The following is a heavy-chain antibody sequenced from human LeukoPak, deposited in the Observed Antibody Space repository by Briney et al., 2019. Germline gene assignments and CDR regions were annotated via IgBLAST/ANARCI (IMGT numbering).Heavy chain of an antibody. Sequence: PSETLSLTCTVSGGSISSGGYYWSWIRQHPGKGLEWIGYIYCSGSSYYNPSLKSRVTISVDTSKNQFSLKLSSVTAADTAVYYCARSDGRESYFDYWGQGTLVTVSS. J-gene: IGHJ4*02. V-gene: IGHV4-31*03. CDR3: ARSDGRESYFDY. CDR2: IYCSGSS. CDR1: GGSISSGGYY.